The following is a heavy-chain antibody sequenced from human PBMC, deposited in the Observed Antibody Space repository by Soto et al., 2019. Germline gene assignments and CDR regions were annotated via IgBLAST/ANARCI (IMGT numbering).Heavy chain of an antibody. CDR3: ARALNSGDPSDX. CDR1: DGSISRVGYS. D-gene: IGHD4-17*01. Sequence: PSETLSLTYAVSDGSISRVGYSWSWIRQPPGKGLELIGYTYYSGKTYYNPSLNSRVTISVDGSQNQFSLELRSATAADTAVYFCARALNSGDPSDXWGQGTLVTVSX. V-gene: IGHV4-30-2*01. J-gene: IGHJ4*02. CDR2: TYYSGKT.